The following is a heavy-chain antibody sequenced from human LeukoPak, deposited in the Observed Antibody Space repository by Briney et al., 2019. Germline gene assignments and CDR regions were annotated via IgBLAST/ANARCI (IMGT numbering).Heavy chain of an antibody. D-gene: IGHD6-13*01. J-gene: IGHJ6*02. CDR1: GGTFSSYA. Sequence: SVKVSCKASGGTFSSYAISWVRQDPGQGLEWMGGIIPIFGTANYAQKFQGRVTITADESTSTAYMELSSLRSEDTAVYYCARAYSSSWSRMGYYYYGMDVWGQGTTVTVSS. V-gene: IGHV1-69*13. CDR2: IIPIFGTA. CDR3: ARAYSSSWSRMGYYYYGMDV.